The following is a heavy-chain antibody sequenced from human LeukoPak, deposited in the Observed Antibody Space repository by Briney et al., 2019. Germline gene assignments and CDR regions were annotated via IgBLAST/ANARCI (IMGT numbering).Heavy chain of an antibody. D-gene: IGHD3-22*01. CDR2: ISAYNGNT. V-gene: IGHV1-18*01. CDR1: GYTFTSYG. J-gene: IGHJ6*02. CDR3: ARDFHPREYYDSSGTYYYYYGMDV. Sequence: ASVKVSCKASGYTFTSYGISWVRQAPGQGLEWMGWISAYNGNTNYAQKLQGRVTMTTDTSTSTAYMELRSLRSDDTAVYYCARDFHPREYYDSSGTYYYYYGMDVWGQGTTVTVSS.